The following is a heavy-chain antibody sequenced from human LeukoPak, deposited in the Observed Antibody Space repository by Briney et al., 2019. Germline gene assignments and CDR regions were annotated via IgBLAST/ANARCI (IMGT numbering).Heavy chain of an antibody. D-gene: IGHD2-2*01. CDR1: GFTFSSYS. Sequence: GGSLRLSCAASGFTFSSYSTNWVRQAPGKGLEWVSSISSSSSYIYYADSVKGRFTTSRDNAKNSLYLQMNSLRAEDTAVYYCARSGYCSSTSCSPVDYWGQGTLVTVSS. CDR2: ISSSSSYI. J-gene: IGHJ4*02. CDR3: ARSGYCSSTSCSPVDY. V-gene: IGHV3-21*01.